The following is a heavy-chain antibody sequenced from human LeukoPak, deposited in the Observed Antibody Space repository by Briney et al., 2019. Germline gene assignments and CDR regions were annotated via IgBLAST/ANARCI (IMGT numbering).Heavy chain of an antibody. CDR2: ISDTGFSI. Sequence: GGSLRLSCAASGFTISNYNMNWFRQAPGKGLEWVSYISDTGFSIYYADSVKDRFTISRDNAKNSLSLQMDSLRAEDTAVYFCARGGSDTAMAHDYWGQGTLVTVSS. D-gene: IGHD5-18*01. J-gene: IGHJ4*02. CDR3: ARGGSDTAMAHDY. CDR1: GFTISNYN. V-gene: IGHV3-48*01.